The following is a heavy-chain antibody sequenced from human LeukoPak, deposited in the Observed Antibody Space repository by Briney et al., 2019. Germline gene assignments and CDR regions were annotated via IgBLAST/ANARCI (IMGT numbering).Heavy chain of an antibody. CDR2: ISSSSSTI. J-gene: IGHJ4*02. Sequence: QPGGSLRLSCAASGFTFSSYSMNWVRQAPGKGLEWDSYISSSSSTIYYADSVKGRFTISRDNAKNSLYLQMNSLRAEDTAVYYCAMRSTVLNPLDYWGQGTLVTVSS. D-gene: IGHD4-17*01. V-gene: IGHV3-48*01. CDR3: AMRSTVLNPLDY. CDR1: GFTFSSYS.